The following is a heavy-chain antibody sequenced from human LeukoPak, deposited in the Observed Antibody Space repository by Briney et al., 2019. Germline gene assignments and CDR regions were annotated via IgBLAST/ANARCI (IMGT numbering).Heavy chain of an antibody. V-gene: IGHV4-30-2*01. Sequence: SQTLSLTCAVSGGSISSGGYSWSWIRQPPGKGLEWIGYIYHSGSTYYNPSLKSRVTISVDRSKNQFSLKLSSVTAADTAVYYCARGYGDYGGDWCDPWGQGTLVTVSS. CDR1: GGSISSGGYS. CDR3: ARGYGDYGGDWCDP. D-gene: IGHD4-17*01. CDR2: IYHSGST. J-gene: IGHJ5*02.